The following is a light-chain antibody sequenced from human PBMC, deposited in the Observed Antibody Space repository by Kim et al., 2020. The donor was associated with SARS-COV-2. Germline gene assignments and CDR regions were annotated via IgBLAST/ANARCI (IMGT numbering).Light chain of an antibody. CDR1: QSLVHSDGNTY. V-gene: IGKV2-30*02. J-gene: IGKJ1*01. CDR3: MQGTHWLWT. CDR2: KVS. Sequence: DIVLTQSPVSLPVTLGQPASISCRSSQSLVHSDGNTYLNWFQQRPGQSPRRLIYKVSNRDSGVPDRFSGSGSGTDFTLKISRVEAEDVGVYYCMQGTHWLWTFGQGTKVDIK.